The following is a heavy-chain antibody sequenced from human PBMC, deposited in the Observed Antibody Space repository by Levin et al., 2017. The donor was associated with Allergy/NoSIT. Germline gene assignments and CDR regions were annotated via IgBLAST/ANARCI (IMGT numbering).Heavy chain of an antibody. V-gene: IGHV4-59*01. CDR2: IHHSGDT. CDR1: GDSMTNYY. Sequence: SQTLSLPCSVSGDSMTNYYWNWIRQPPGKGLEWIGYIHHSGDTKSNPSLKSRVTMSVDTSKNYFSLKLNSVTTADTAVYFCARWVTGLHVFDIWGQGALVTVSS. CDR3: ARWVTGLHVFDI. J-gene: IGHJ3*02. D-gene: IGHD2-21*02.